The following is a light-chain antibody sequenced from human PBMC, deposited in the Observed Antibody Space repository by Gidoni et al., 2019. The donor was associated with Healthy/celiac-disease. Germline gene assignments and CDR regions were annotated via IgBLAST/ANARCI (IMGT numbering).Light chain of an antibody. Sequence: IQFTQSPSFLSSSVVDRVTITFRASQCISSYLAWYQQKPGKAPKLLIYAASTLQSGVPSRFRGSGSGTEFTLTISSLQTEDFATYYCQQLNSYPLTFGGGTKVEIK. CDR1: QCISSY. CDR2: AAS. CDR3: QQLNSYPLT. V-gene: IGKV1-9*01. J-gene: IGKJ4*01.